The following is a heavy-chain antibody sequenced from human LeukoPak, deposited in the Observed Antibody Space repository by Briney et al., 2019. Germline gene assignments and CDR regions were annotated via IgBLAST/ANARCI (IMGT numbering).Heavy chain of an antibody. CDR3: ARDRLGIAAAGTLGSYYYGMDV. J-gene: IGHJ6*02. CDR2: INPSGGST. V-gene: IGHV1-46*01. Sequence: ALVKVSCKASGYTFTSYYMHWVRQAPGQGLEWMGIINPSGGSTSYAQKFQGRVTMTRDTSTSTVYMELSSLRSEDTAVYYCARDRLGIAAAGTLGSYYYGMDVWGQGTTVTVSS. D-gene: IGHD6-13*01. CDR1: GYTFTSYY.